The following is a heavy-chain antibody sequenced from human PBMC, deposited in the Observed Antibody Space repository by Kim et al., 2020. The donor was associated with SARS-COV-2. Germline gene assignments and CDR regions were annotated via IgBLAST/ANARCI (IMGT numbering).Heavy chain of an antibody. CDR1: GFTFSSYA. D-gene: IGHD5-12*01. Sequence: GGSLRLSCAASGFTFSSYAMSWVRQAPGKGLEWVSAISGSGGSTYYADSVKGRFTISRDNSKNTLYLQMNSLRAEDTAVYYCAKDGLGRRDGYNLYFDYWGQGTLVTVSS. CDR3: AKDGLGRRDGYNLYFDY. V-gene: IGHV3-23*01. CDR2: ISGSGGST. J-gene: IGHJ4*02.